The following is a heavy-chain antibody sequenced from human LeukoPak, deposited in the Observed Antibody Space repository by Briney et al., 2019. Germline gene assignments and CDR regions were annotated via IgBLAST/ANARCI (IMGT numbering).Heavy chain of an antibody. V-gene: IGHV3-23*01. CDR3: AKDKAAWAYYDFWSGPPD. J-gene: IGHJ4*02. D-gene: IGHD3-3*01. Sequence: ASVKVSCKASGGTFSSYAMSWVRQAPGKGLEWVSAISGSGGSTYYADSVKGRFTISRDNSKNTLYLQMNSLRAEDTAVYYCAKDKAAWAYYDFWSGPPDWGQGTLVTVSS. CDR2: ISGSGGST. CDR1: GGTFSSYA.